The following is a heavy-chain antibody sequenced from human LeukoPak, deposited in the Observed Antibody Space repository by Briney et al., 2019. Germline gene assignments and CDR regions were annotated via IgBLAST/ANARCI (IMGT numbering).Heavy chain of an antibody. CDR2: IIPILGIA. V-gene: IGHV1-69*04. CDR1: GGTFSSYA. J-gene: IGHJ4*02. CDR3: ARIVGATTGAEDFDY. Sequence: SVKVSCKASGGTFSSYAISWVRQAPGQGLEWMGRIIPILGIANYAQKFQGRVTITADKSTSTAYMELSSLRSEDTAVYYCARIVGATTGAEDFDYWGQGTLVTVSS. D-gene: IGHD1-26*01.